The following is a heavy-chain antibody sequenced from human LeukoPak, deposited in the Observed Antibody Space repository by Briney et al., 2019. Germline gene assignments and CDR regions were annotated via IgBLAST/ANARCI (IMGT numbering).Heavy chain of an antibody. Sequence: GGSLRLSCAASGFTFSNYNMNRVRQAPGKGLEWVSYISSSSTTIYYADSVKGRFTISRDNAENSLYLQMNSLRAEDTAVYYCARGDTDFDYWGQGTLVTVSS. CDR3: ARGDTDFDY. CDR1: GFTFSNYN. D-gene: IGHD5-18*01. CDR2: ISSSSTTI. V-gene: IGHV3-48*01. J-gene: IGHJ4*02.